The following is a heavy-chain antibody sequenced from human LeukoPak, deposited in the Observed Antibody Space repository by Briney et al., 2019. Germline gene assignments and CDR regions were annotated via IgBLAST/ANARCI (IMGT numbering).Heavy chain of an antibody. V-gene: IGHV4-59*08. CDR3: ARHDPVGYYQHGMDV. J-gene: IGHJ6*02. CDR1: GGSISGYF. D-gene: IGHD2-15*01. Sequence: SETLSLNCTVSGGSISGYFWSCIRQPPGQGLEFIGYIYYTGATLYNPSLKSRVTMSVDTSKNQFSLKLSSVTAADTAVYYCARHDPVGYYQHGMDVWGQGTTVTVSS. CDR2: IYYTGAT.